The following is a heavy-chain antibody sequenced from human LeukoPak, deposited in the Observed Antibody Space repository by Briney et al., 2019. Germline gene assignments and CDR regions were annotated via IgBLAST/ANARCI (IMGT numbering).Heavy chain of an antibody. Sequence: GASVKVSCKASGYTFTSYGISWVRQAPGQGLEWMGWISAYNGNTNYAQKLQGRVTMTTDTSTSTAYMELRSLRSDDTAVYYCARAATYYYGSGSYPNWFDPWGQGTLVTVSS. CDR3: ARAATYYYGSGSYPNWFDP. CDR1: GYTFTSYG. V-gene: IGHV1-18*01. CDR2: ISAYNGNT. D-gene: IGHD3-10*01. J-gene: IGHJ5*02.